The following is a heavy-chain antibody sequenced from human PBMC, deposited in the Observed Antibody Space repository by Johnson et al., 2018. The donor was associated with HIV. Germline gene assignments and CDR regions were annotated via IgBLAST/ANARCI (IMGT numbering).Heavy chain of an antibody. V-gene: IGHV3-20*04. CDR2: ISWNSGSI. J-gene: IGHJ3*02. Sequence: VQLVESGGGVVRPGGSLRLSCAAPGFTFDDYGMSWVRQAPGKGLEWVSGISWNSGSIGYVDSVKGRFTISRDNAKNSLYLQINGLRAEDMAVYYCARDGPRRDAYDIWGQGTMVTVSS. CDR3: ARDGPRRDAYDI. CDR1: GFTFDDYG.